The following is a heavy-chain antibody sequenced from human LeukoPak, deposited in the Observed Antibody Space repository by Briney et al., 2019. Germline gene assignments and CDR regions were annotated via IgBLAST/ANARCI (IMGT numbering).Heavy chain of an antibody. CDR1: SAPITSYY. J-gene: IGHJ3*02. CDR2: IYYSGST. Sequence: SETLSLTCTVISAPITSYYWSWIRQPPGKGLEWIGYIYYSGSTNYNPSLKSRVAISVDTSKNQVSLRLSSVTAADTAVYYCARGSSIMGATPHDAFDIWGQGTVVTVS. D-gene: IGHD1-26*01. CDR3: ARGSSIMGATPHDAFDI. V-gene: IGHV4-59*01.